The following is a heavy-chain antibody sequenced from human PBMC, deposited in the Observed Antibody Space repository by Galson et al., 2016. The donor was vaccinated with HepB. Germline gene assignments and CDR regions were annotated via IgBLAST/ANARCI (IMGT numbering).Heavy chain of an antibody. D-gene: IGHD6-25*01. CDR1: GGSISSGSYF. J-gene: IGHJ6*02. CDR3: ARPRPLYGMDV. CDR2: ISYSGTT. Sequence: SETLSLTCTVSGGSISSGSYFWGWLRQPPGKGLEWIGGISYSGTTYYNPSLKSRVTISVDTSKNDFSLKLSSVTAADTAIYYCARPRPLYGMDVWGQGTTVTVS. V-gene: IGHV4-39*02.